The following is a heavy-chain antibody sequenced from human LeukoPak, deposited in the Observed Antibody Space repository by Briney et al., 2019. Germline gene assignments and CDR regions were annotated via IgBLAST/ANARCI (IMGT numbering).Heavy chain of an antibody. CDR1: DGSISSYY. Sequence: SETLSLTCTVPDGSISSYYWNLVRQPPGKGVEWIGENNNCGSTNYNPSLNSRVTISVDTSKNQFSLKLTSVTAADTALYSCARDVDGLIDYWGQGTLVTVSS. CDR3: ARDVDGLIDY. CDR2: NNNCGST. D-gene: IGHD3-16*01. J-gene: IGHJ4*02. V-gene: IGHV4-34*01.